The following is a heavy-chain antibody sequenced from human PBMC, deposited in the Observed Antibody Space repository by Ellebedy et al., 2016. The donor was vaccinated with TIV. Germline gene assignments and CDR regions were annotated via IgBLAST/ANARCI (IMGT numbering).Heavy chain of an antibody. CDR1: GGSIASYQ. J-gene: IGHJ3*01. CDR3: ARADHATSGSRPFDV. D-gene: IGHD3-10*01. V-gene: IGHV4-59*01. Sequence: SETLSLXXTVSGGSIASYQWSWIRQPPGKGLEWIGHIYYSGSTNYNPSLKSRVTMSVDTSKNQFSLNLTSVTAADMAVYYCARADHATSGSRPFDVWGQGTMVTVSS. CDR2: IYYSGST.